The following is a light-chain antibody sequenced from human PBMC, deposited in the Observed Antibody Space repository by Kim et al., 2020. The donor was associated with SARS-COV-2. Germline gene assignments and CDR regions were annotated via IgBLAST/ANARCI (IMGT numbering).Light chain of an antibody. Sequence: QSAMTQPASVSGSPGQSITISCTGTSSDVGSYNLVSWYQQHPGKAPKLMIYEVSKRPSGVSNRFSGSKSGNTASLTISGLQAEDEADYYCCSYAGSSYVFGTGTKVNVL. CDR1: SSDVGSYNL. V-gene: IGLV2-23*02. CDR2: EVS. CDR3: CSYAGSSYV. J-gene: IGLJ1*01.